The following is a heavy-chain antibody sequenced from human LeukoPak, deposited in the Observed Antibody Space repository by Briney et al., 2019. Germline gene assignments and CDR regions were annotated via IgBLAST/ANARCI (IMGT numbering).Heavy chain of an antibody. J-gene: IGHJ6*02. D-gene: IGHD6-13*01. Sequence: GGSLRLSCVASGFTFSSYAMSWVRQAPGKGLEWVSAISGSGGSTYYADSVKGRFTISRDNSKNTLYLQMNSLRAEDTAVYYCAKDSAAAGTWYYYYGMDVWGQGTTVTVSS. CDR1: GFTFSSYA. CDR2: ISGSGGST. CDR3: AKDSAAAGTWYYYYGMDV. V-gene: IGHV3-23*01.